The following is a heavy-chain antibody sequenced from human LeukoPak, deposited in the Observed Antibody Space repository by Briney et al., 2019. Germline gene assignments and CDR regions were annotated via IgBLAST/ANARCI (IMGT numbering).Heavy chain of an antibody. J-gene: IGHJ3*02. Sequence: SETLSLTRTVSGGSISSGYYWGWIRQPPGRGLEWIGSLYHSGSTYYNPSLKSRVTISVDTSKNPCSLKLSSVTAADTAAYYCATSLNNILRTFDIWGQGTMVTVSS. CDR3: ATSLNNILRTFDI. V-gene: IGHV4-38-2*02. CDR1: GGSISSGYY. D-gene: IGHD3-9*01. CDR2: LYHSGST.